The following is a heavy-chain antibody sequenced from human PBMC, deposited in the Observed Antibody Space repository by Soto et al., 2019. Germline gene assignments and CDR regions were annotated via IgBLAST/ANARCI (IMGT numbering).Heavy chain of an antibody. CDR3: ARDRLVPAAMGNYYYYGMDV. CDR2: IIPIFGTA. Sequence: SVKVSCKASGGTFSSYAISWVRQAPGQGLEWMGGIIPIFGTANYAQKFQGRVTITADESTSTAYMELSSLRSEDTAVYYCARDRLVPAAMGNYYYYGMDVWGQGTTVTVSS. J-gene: IGHJ6*02. CDR1: GGTFSSYA. V-gene: IGHV1-69*13. D-gene: IGHD2-2*01.